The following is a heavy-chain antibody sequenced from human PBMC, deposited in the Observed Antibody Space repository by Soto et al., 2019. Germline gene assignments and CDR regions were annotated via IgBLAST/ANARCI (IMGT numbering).Heavy chain of an antibody. D-gene: IGHD2-2*01. J-gene: IGHJ5*02. CDR3: ARVFYALNGDWFDP. CDR2: IYYSGST. CDR1: GGSISSGDYY. Sequence: SETLSLTCTVSGGSISSGDYYWSWIRQPPGKGLEWIGYIYYSGSTYYNPSLKSRVTISVGTSKNQFSLKLSSVTAADTAVYYCARVFYALNGDWFDPWGQGTLVTVSS. V-gene: IGHV4-30-4*01.